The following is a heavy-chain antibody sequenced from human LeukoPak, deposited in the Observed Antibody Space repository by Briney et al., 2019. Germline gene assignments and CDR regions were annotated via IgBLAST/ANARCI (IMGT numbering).Heavy chain of an antibody. Sequence: GGSLRLSCAASGFTFSSYSMNWVRQAPGKGLEWVSSISSSISYIYYADSVKGRFTISRDNAKNSLYLQMNSLRAEDTAVYYCARAARDGIRSWQREATDYWGQGTLVTVSS. CDR1: GFTFSSYS. D-gene: IGHD3-3*02. J-gene: IGHJ4*02. CDR2: ISSSISYI. CDR3: ARAARDGIRSWQREATDY. V-gene: IGHV3-21*01.